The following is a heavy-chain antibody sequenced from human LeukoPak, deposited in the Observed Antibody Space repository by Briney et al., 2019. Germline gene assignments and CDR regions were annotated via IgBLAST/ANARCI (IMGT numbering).Heavy chain of an antibody. V-gene: IGHV3-30*04. CDR3: ARAFGYSSSWYVGLIDY. J-gene: IGHJ4*02. Sequence: AGGSLRLSCAASGFTFSSYAMHWVRQAPGKGLEWVAVISYDGSNKYYADSVKGRFTISRDNAKNSLYLQMNSLRAEDTAVYYCARAFGYSSSWYVGLIDYWGQGTLVTVSS. CDR2: ISYDGSNK. CDR1: GFTFSSYA. D-gene: IGHD6-13*01.